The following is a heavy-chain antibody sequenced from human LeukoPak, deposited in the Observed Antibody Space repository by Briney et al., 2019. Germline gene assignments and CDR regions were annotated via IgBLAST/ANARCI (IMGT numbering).Heavy chain of an antibody. CDR2: ISGSGGST. CDR1: GFTFSSYA. V-gene: IGHV3-23*01. CDR3: AASFKAVAGLRGY. Sequence: GGSLRLSCAASGFTFSSYAMSWVRQAPGKGLEWVSAISGSGGSTYYADSVKGRFTISRDNFKNTLYLQMNSLRAEDTAVYYCAASFKAVAGLRGYWGQGTLVTVSS. J-gene: IGHJ4*02. D-gene: IGHD6-19*01.